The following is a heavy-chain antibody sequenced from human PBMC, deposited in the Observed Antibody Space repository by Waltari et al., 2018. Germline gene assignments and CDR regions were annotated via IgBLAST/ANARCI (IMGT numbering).Heavy chain of an antibody. D-gene: IGHD3-3*02. CDR3: ARGIDSDYYYYMDV. V-gene: IGHV4-59*11. J-gene: IGHJ6*03. Sequence: QVQLQESGPGLVKPSETLSLTCTVSGGSISSHYWRWIRQPPGKGLEWIGYIYYSGSTNYNPSLKSRVTISVDTSKNQFPLKLSSVTAADTAVYYCARGIDSDYYYYMDVWGKGTTVTVSS. CDR2: IYYSGST. CDR1: GGSISSHY.